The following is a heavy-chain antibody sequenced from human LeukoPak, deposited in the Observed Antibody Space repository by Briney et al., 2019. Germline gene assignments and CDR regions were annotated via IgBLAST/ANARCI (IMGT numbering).Heavy chain of an antibody. J-gene: IGHJ4*02. D-gene: IGHD2-8*01. Sequence: SETLSLTCAVSGGSISSGGYSWSWIRQPPGKGLEWIGYIYYSGSTYYNPSLKSRVTISVDTSKNQFSLKLSSVTAADTAVYYCARGMGLFDYWGQGTLVTVSS. CDR1: GGSISSGGYS. V-gene: IGHV4-30-4*07. CDR2: IYYSGST. CDR3: ARGMGLFDY.